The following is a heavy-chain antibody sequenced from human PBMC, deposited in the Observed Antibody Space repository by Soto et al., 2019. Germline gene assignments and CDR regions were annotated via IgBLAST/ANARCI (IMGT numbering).Heavy chain of an antibody. V-gene: IGHV1-2*02. CDR3: ARHIVVYALLDYYHGMDV. Sequence: ASVKVSCKASGYTFTGYYMHWVRQAPGQGLEWMGWINPNSGGTNYAQKFQGRVTMTRDTSISTAYMELSRLRSDDTAVYYCARHIVVYALLDYYHGMDVWGQGTTVTVSS. J-gene: IGHJ6*02. CDR1: GYTFTGYY. D-gene: IGHD2-8*02. CDR2: INPNSGGT.